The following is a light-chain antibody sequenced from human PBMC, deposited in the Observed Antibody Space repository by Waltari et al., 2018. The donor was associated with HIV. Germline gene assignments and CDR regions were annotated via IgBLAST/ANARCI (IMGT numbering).Light chain of an antibody. V-gene: IGKV1-39*01. CDR1: QSIGSY. Sequence: DIQMTQSPSSLSASVGERVTITCRASQSIGSYLNWYQHKAGKAPKLLVFASSSLQSGCPSRCSGSGSGTDFTLTISSLQPEDFATYYCQQSYGNPDTFGQWTKLDIK. J-gene: IGKJ2*01. CDR3: QQSYGNPDT. CDR2: ASS.